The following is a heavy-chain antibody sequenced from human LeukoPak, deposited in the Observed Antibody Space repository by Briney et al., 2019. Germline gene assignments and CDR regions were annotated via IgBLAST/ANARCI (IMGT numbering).Heavy chain of an antibody. CDR3: ARDGTAAGLYFDL. CDR1: AFTFSSYW. D-gene: IGHD6-13*01. V-gene: IGHV3-7*01. Sequence: PGGSLRLSCRVSAFTFSSYWMNWVRQAPGKGLEWVASIKQNGGEKSYVDSVKGRFTISRDNAKNSLYLQMSSLRAEDTAVYYCARDGTAAGLYFDLWGQGTLVTVSS. J-gene: IGHJ4*01. CDR2: IKQNGGEK.